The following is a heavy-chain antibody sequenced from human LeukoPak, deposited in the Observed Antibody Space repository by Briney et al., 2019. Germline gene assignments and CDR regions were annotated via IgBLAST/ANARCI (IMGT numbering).Heavy chain of an antibody. CDR3: ARGYQIGSSGYYSRVFDY. Sequence: SETLSLTCTVSGGSISSYYWSWVRQPPGKGLEWIGYIHYSGSTSHNPSLKSRVTISVDTSKNQFSLKLSSVTAADTAVYYCARGYQIGSSGYYSRVFDYWGQGTLVTVSS. V-gene: IGHV4-59*01. J-gene: IGHJ4*02. D-gene: IGHD3-22*01. CDR2: IHYSGST. CDR1: GGSISSYY.